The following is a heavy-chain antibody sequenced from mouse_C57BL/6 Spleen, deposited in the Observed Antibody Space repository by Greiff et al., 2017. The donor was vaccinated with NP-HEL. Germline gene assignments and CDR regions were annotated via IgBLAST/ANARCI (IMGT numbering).Heavy chain of an antibody. CDR3: ARDDPHYYGSSYYAMDY. V-gene: IGHV3-6*01. Sequence: EVKLQESGPGLVKPSQSLSLTCSVTGYSITSGYYWNWIRQFPGNKLEWMGYISYDGSNNYNPSLKNRISITRDTSKNQFFLKLNSVTTEDTATYYCARDDPHYYGSSYYAMDYWGQGTSVTVSS. CDR1: GYSITSGYY. J-gene: IGHJ4*01. CDR2: ISYDGSN. D-gene: IGHD1-1*01.